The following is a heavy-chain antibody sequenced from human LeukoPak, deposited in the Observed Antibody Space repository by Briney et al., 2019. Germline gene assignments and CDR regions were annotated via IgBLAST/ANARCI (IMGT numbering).Heavy chain of an antibody. CDR2: IYYSGST. D-gene: IGHD6-13*01. V-gene: IGHV4-59*12. Sequence: SETLSLTCTVSGGSISSYYWSWIRQSPGKGLEWIGYIYYSGSTNFNPSLKSRVTVSVDTSKNQFSLKLHSVTAADTAIYYCARDGEVLSSSWFWFDPWGQGTLVTVSS. CDR1: GGSISSYY. J-gene: IGHJ5*02. CDR3: ARDGEVLSSSWFWFDP.